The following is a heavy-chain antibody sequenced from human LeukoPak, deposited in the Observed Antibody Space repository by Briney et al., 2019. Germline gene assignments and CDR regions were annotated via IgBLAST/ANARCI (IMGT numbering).Heavy chain of an antibody. CDR3: ARDLSYFDY. D-gene: IGHD3-9*01. CDR1: GGCISSSSYY. J-gene: IGHJ4*02. V-gene: IGHV4-39*07. CDR2: IYYSGST. Sequence: SETLSLTCTVSGGCISSSSYYWGWIRQPPGKGLEWIGSIYYSGSTYYNPSLKSRVTISVDTSKNQFSLKLSSVTAADTAVYYCARDLSYFDYWGQGTLVTVSS.